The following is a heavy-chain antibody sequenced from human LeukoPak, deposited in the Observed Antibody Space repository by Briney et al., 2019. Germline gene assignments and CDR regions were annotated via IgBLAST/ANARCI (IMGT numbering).Heavy chain of an antibody. CDR1: GGSISSGSYY. J-gene: IGHJ4*02. Sequence: KPSETLSLTCTVSGGSISSGSYYWSWIRQPAGKGLEWIGRIYTSGSTNYNPSLKSRVTISVDTSKNQFSLKLSSVTAADTAVYYCATVWEHVDYWGQGTLVTVSS. D-gene: IGHD1-26*01. CDR2: IYTSGST. CDR3: ATVWEHVDY. V-gene: IGHV4-61*02.